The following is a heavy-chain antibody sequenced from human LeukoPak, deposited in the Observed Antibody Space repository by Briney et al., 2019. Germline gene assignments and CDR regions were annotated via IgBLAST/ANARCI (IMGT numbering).Heavy chain of an antibody. CDR2: ISYDGSNK. D-gene: IGHD4-17*01. CDR1: GFTSSSYA. Sequence: GGSLRLSCAASGFTSSSYAMHWVRQAPGKGLEWVAVISYDGSNKYYADSVKGRFTISRDNSKNTLYLQMNSLRAEDTAVYYCARVTVTTPYYYYYGMDVWGQGTTVTVSS. V-gene: IGHV3-30-3*01. CDR3: ARVTVTTPYYYYYGMDV. J-gene: IGHJ6*02.